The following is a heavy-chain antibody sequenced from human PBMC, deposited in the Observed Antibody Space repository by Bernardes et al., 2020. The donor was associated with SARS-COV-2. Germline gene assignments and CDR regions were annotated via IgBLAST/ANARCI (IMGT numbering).Heavy chain of an antibody. V-gene: IGHV3-23*01. Sequence: GGSLRLSCAASGFIFRNYAMTWVRQAPGKGLEWISGISNTGSSKYYADSVEGRFTISRDNSKETLYLQMNNLRAEDTAVYYCAKQTSDLFDPWGQGTLVTVSS. CDR1: GFIFRNYA. CDR3: AKQTSDLFDP. CDR2: ISNTGSSK. D-gene: IGHD4-17*01. J-gene: IGHJ5*02.